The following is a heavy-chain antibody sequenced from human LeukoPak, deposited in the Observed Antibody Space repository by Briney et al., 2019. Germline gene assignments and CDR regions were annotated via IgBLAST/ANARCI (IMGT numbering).Heavy chain of an antibody. V-gene: IGHV3-23*01. CDR1: GFTLRSYD. D-gene: IGHD5-12*01. CDR2: LSGSGVNS. J-gene: IGHJ4*02. CDR3: AKEYSGYDCDY. Sequence: PGGSLRLSCAASGFTLRSYDMSWVRQAPGKGLEWVAALSGSGVNSYYADSVRGRFTISRDNSQNMLNLQMDSLRAEDTALYCCAKEYSGYDCDYWGQGTLVSVLS.